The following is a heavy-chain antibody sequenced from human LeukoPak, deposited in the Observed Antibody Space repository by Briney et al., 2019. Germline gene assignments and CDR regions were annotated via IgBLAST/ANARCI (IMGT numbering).Heavy chain of an antibody. CDR1: GFTFSNFP. D-gene: IGHD4-11*01. Sequence: GGSLRLSCAASGFTFSNFPMIWVRQAPGKGLEWVSYISSSSSTIYYADSVKGRFTISRDNAKNSLYLQMNSLRDEDTAVYYCARAHDYSNYGDDYWGQGTLVTVSS. J-gene: IGHJ4*02. V-gene: IGHV3-48*02. CDR3: ARAHDYSNYGDDY. CDR2: ISSSSSTI.